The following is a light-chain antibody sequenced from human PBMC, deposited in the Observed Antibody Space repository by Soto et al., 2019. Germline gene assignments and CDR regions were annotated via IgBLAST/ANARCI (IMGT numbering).Light chain of an antibody. J-gene: IGLJ3*02. V-gene: IGLV2-8*01. Sequence: QSALTQPPSASGSPGQSVTISCTGTSSDIGGYDYVSWYQQHPGKAPKLIIYEVNKRPSGVPDRFSGSKSGNTASLIVSGLQAEDEADYYCSSYAGSNHFVFAGGTQLTVL. CDR2: EVN. CDR3: SSYAGSNHFV. CDR1: SSDIGGYDY.